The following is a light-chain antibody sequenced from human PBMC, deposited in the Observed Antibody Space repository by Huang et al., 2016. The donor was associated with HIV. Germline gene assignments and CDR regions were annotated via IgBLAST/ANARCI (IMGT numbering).Light chain of an antibody. Sequence: EIVLTQSPGTLSLSPGARATLSCRASQSVNSGYLAWYQQKPGQAPRLLIYAASSRATGIPDRFSGSGSGTDFTLTISRLEPEDFAVYYCQQYDSSPLTFGGGTKVEIK. CDR1: QSVNSGY. CDR2: AAS. J-gene: IGKJ4*01. CDR3: QQYDSSPLT. V-gene: IGKV3-20*01.